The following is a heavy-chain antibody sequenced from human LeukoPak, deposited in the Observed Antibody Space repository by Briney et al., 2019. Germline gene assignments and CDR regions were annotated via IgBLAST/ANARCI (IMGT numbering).Heavy chain of an antibody. CDR3: ARGGPVSGATMYYYYYGMDV. Sequence: ASVKVSCKASGYTFTSYYMHWVRQAPGQGLEWMGTINPSGGSTSYAQKFQGRVTMTRDTSTSTVYMELSSLRSEDTAVYYCARGGPVSGATMYYYYYGMDVWGQGTTVTVSS. J-gene: IGHJ6*02. V-gene: IGHV1-46*01. CDR1: GYTFTSYY. D-gene: IGHD5-12*01. CDR2: INPSGGST.